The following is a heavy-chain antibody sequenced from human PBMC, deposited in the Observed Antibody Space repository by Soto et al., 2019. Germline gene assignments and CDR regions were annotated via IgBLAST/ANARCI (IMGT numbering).Heavy chain of an antibody. V-gene: IGHV4-59*08. CDR3: ARHKWYSSGWYIDY. Sequence: SETLSLTCTVSGGSISSYYWSWIRQPPGKGLEWIGYIYYSGSTNYNPSLKSRVTISVDTSKNQFSLKLSSVTAADTAVYYCARHKWYSSGWYIDYWGQGTLVTVSS. CDR1: GGSISSYY. D-gene: IGHD6-19*01. J-gene: IGHJ4*02. CDR2: IYYSGST.